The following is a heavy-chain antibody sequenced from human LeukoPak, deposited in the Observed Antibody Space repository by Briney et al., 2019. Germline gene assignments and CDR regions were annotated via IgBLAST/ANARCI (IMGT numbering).Heavy chain of an antibody. V-gene: IGHV3-7*04. D-gene: IGHD4-11*01. Sequence: GGSLRLSCAASGFTFSSYWMSWVRQAPGKGLEWVANIKQDGSEKYYVDSVKGRFTISRDNAKNSLYLQMNSLRAEDTAVYYCGRASATVTTLHFDYWGQGTLVTVSS. J-gene: IGHJ4*02. CDR1: GFTFSSYW. CDR2: IKQDGSEK. CDR3: GRASATVTTLHFDY.